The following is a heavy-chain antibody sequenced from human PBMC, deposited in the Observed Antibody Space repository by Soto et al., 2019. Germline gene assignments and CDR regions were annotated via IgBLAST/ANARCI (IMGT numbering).Heavy chain of an antibody. J-gene: IGHJ4*02. CDR3: ARGAVAGYSYGY. CDR1: GGSISTYY. Sequence: SETLSLTCTVSGGSISTYYWSWIRQPPGKGLGWIGFVYYSGPTNYNPSLKSRVTMSVDTSKDQFSLRLSSLTAADTAVYYCARGAVAGYSYGYWGQGTLVTVSS. D-gene: IGHD5-18*01. V-gene: IGHV4-59*01. CDR2: VYYSGPT.